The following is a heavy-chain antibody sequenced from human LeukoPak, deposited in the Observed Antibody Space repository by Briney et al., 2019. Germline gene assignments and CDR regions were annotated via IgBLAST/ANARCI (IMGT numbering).Heavy chain of an antibody. D-gene: IGHD1-26*01. CDR3: ARSGSYLFRYFDY. V-gene: IGHV4-59*01. CDR1: GGSISNYY. CDR2: IYYSGST. Sequence: SESLSLTCTVSGGSISNYYWSWIRQPPGKGLEWIGYIYYSGSTNYNPSLKSRVTISVDTSKNQFSLKLSSVTAADTAVYYCARSGSYLFRYFDYWGQGTLVTVSS. J-gene: IGHJ4*02.